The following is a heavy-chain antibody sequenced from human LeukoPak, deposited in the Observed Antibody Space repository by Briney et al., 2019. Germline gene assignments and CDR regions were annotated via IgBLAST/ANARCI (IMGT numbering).Heavy chain of an antibody. Sequence: GGSLRLSCGGSGFTFSGAWFSWVRQAPGKGLEWVGRIRSRSEGETVEYAAPVKGRSITSRDDSQSTVYLQMNSLESDDTGVYYCTTWSDSFLWWAWGQGTLVAVSS. CDR2: IRSRSEGETV. D-gene: IGHD3-3*01. CDR3: TTWSDSFLWWA. V-gene: IGHV3-15*01. CDR1: GFTFSGAW. J-gene: IGHJ5*02.